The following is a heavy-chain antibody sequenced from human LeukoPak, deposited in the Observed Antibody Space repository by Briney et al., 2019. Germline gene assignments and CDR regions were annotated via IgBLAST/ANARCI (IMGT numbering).Heavy chain of an antibody. CDR3: AKRTSGLMITFGGVIGAYFDY. V-gene: IGHV3-23*01. D-gene: IGHD3-16*02. CDR1: GFTFSSYA. Sequence: GGSLRLSCAASGFTFSSYAMSWVRQAPGKGLEWVSAISGSGGSTYYADSVKGRFTISRDNSKNMLYLQMNSLRAEDTAVYYCAKRTSGLMITFGGVIGAYFDYWGQGTLVTVSS. J-gene: IGHJ4*02. CDR2: ISGSGGST.